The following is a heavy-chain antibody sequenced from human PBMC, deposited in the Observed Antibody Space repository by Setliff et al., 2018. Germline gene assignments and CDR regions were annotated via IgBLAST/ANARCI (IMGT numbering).Heavy chain of an antibody. CDR2: VSRSGST. V-gene: IGHV4-30-2*05. CDR1: GDSIMSPTYT. J-gene: IGHJ4*02. D-gene: IGHD2-15*01. Sequence: SETLSLTCTVSGDSIMSPTYTWTWIRQLPGKGLEWIGYVSRSGSTSYNSSLKRQISISLDTSKNQFSLNLNSVTAADTAIYYCARGLNSDSWTFAYWGQGSLVTVSS. CDR3: ARGLNSDSWTFAY.